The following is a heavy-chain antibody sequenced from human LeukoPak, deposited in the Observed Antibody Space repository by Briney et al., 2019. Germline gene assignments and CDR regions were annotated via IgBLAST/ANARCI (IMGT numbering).Heavy chain of an antibody. Sequence: GASVKVSCKASGYTFTSYDINWVRQATGQGLEWMGWMNPNSGNTGYAQKFQGRVTMTRNTSISTAYMELSSLRSEDTAVYYCAGVGDSGGGDDYWGQGTLVTVSS. CDR1: GYTFTSYD. CDR2: MNPNSGNT. CDR3: AGVGDSGGGDDY. D-gene: IGHD3-10*01. V-gene: IGHV1-8*01. J-gene: IGHJ4*02.